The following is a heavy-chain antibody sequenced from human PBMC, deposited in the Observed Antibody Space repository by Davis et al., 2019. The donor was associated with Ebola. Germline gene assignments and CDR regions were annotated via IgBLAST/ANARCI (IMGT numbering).Heavy chain of an antibody. CDR3: AGLYYYDSSGGVDY. J-gene: IGHJ4*02. Sequence: MPSETLSLTCTVSGGSISSYYWSWIRQPPGKGLEWIGYYYYTGSTYYNPSLKSRVTISVDTSKNQFSLKLSSVTAADTAVYYCAGLYYYDSSGGVDYWGQGTLVTVSS. D-gene: IGHD3-22*01. CDR2: YYYTGST. CDR1: GGSISSYY. V-gene: IGHV4-59*01.